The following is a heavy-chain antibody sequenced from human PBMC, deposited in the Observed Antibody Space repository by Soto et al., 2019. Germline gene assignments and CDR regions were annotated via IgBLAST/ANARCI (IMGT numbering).Heavy chain of an antibody. CDR2: IYPGDSDT. CDR1: GYSFTSYW. Sequence: GESLKISCKGSGYSFTSYWIGWVRQMPGKGLEWMGIIYPGDSDTRYSPSFQGQVTISADKSISTAYLQWSSLKASDTAMYYCARLSYYGSGSKIYYYYGMDVWGQGTTVTVSS. V-gene: IGHV5-51*01. D-gene: IGHD3-10*01. CDR3: ARLSYYGSGSKIYYYYGMDV. J-gene: IGHJ6*02.